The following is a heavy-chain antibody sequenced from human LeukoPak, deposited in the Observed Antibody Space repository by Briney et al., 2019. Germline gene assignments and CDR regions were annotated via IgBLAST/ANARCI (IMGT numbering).Heavy chain of an antibody. CDR1: GFSVSNNY. J-gene: IGHJ4*02. V-gene: IGHV3-53*01. Sequence: GSLRLSCAASGFSVSNNYMNWVRQAPGKGLEWVSVLYGGGNTYYADSVKGRFPISRDNSNNTVYLQMNRLRAEDTAVYYCAGARTLGAPPDYWGQGTLVTISS. D-gene: IGHD1-14*01. CDR2: LYGGGNT. CDR3: AGARTLGAPPDY.